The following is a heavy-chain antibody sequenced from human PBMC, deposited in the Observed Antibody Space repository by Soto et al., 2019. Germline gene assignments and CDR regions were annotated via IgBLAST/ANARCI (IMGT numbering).Heavy chain of an antibody. J-gene: IGHJ6*02. Sequence: PSETLSLTCTVSGGSISSGDYYWSWIRQPPGKGLEWIGYIYYSGSTYYNPSLKSRVTISVDTSKNQFSLKLSSVTAADTAVYYCARPKRFSYRMDVWGQVTTVTVYS. CDR2: IYYSGST. CDR1: GGSISSGDYY. CDR3: ARPKRFSYRMDV. V-gene: IGHV4-30-4*01. D-gene: IGHD3-3*01.